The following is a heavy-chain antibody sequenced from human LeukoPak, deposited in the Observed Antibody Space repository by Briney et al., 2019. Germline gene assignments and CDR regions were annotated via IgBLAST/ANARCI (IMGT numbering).Heavy chain of an antibody. CDR3: AKGECAGGNCYRVDP. D-gene: IGHD2-21*01. Sequence: ASVKVSCKASGGTFSSYGASWVRQAPGQGLEWLGWINPDTGGTNYAQKFQGRVAMTRDMSTRTVYMELSSLTSDDTAVYYCAKGECAGGNCYRVDPWGQGTLVTVSS. CDR2: INPDTGGT. J-gene: IGHJ5*02. V-gene: IGHV1-2*02. CDR1: GGTFSSYG.